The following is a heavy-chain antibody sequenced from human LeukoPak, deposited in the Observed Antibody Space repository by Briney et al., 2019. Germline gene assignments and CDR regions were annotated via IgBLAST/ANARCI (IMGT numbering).Heavy chain of an antibody. D-gene: IGHD3-22*01. Sequence: SETLSLTCTVSGGSISSYYWSWIRQPAGKGLEWIGRIYTSGSTKYNPSLKSRVTMSVDTSKNQFSLKLSSVTAADTAVYYCARSAYYYDSSGYYWDAFDIWGQGTMVTVSS. CDR3: ARSAYYYDSSGYYWDAFDI. CDR1: GGSISSYY. J-gene: IGHJ3*02. CDR2: IYTSGST. V-gene: IGHV4-4*07.